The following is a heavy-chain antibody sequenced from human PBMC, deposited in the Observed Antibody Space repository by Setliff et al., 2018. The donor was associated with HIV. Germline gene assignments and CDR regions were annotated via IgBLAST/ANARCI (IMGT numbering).Heavy chain of an antibody. J-gene: IGHJ4*02. V-gene: IGHV4-59*02. CDR3: ARGILADPTRFDY. CDR2: IYYNGVT. D-gene: IGHD2-2*01. CDR1: GGSVTRHY. Sequence: PSETLSLTCTVSGGSVTRHYWTWIRQPPGKGLEWIGYIYYNGVTTYNPSLKSRVTISADTSKNQFSLKLTSVTAADTAVYYCARGILADPTRFDYWGQGTQVTVSS.